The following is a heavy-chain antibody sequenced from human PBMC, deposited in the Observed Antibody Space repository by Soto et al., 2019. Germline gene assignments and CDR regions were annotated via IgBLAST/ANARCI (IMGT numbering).Heavy chain of an antibody. V-gene: IGHV3-33*01. Sequence: ESGGGVVQPGRSLRLSCAASGFTFSTYGMHWVRQPPGKGLEWVALIWYDGSIKYYADSVKGRFTISRDNSRNTLYLQMNSLTAEDTAVYYCARDPRNIVGTDAFVIWGQGTMVTVSS. D-gene: IGHD1-26*01. CDR1: GFTFSTYG. J-gene: IGHJ3*02. CDR2: IWYDGSIK. CDR3: ARDPRNIVGTDAFVI.